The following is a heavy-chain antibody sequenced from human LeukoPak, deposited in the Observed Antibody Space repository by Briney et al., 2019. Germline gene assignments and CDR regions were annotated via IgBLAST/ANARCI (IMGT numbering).Heavy chain of an antibody. D-gene: IGHD3-16*02. CDR2: ISSSSSYI. V-gene: IGHV3-21*01. CDR3: ARAPIPDDYVWGSYRPVDY. CDR1: GFTFSSYS. J-gene: IGHJ4*02. Sequence: PGGSLGLSCAPSGFTFSSYSMNWVRQAPGKGLEWVSFISSSSSYIYYADSVKGRFTISRDNAKNSLYLQMNSLRAEDTAVYYCARAPIPDDYVWGSYRPVDYWGQGTLVTVSS.